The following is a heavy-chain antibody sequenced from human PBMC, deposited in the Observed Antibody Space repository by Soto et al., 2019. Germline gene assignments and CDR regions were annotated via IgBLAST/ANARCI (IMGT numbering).Heavy chain of an antibody. V-gene: IGHV1-18*01. Sequence: QVQLVQSGAEVKKPGASVKVSCKASGYTFTSYGISWVRQAPGQGLEWMGWISAYNGNTNYAQKLQGRVTMTTDTCPSTAYMELRSLRSDDTAVYYWARDRRQAVAGTDWFDPWGQGTLVTVSS. J-gene: IGHJ5*02. CDR3: ARDRRQAVAGTDWFDP. D-gene: IGHD6-19*01. CDR1: GYTFTSYG. CDR2: ISAYNGNT.